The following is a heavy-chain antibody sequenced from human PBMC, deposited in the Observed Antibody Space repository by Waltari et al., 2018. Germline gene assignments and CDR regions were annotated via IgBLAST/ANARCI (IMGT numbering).Heavy chain of an antibody. Sequence: EVRLVQSVGDLVQPGGSLRLSCAVSGFSLTRSSMIWVRQTPERGLEWVSYISWSDDKTEYADSVRGRFTISRDIARNSVSLQMKNLKVEDTAMYYCARELGGSAAGTDHWGQGSMVFVSS. D-gene: IGHD2-2*01. CDR3: ARELGGSAAGTDH. V-gene: IGHV3-48*01. CDR1: GFSLTRSS. CDR2: ISWSDDKT. J-gene: IGHJ1*01.